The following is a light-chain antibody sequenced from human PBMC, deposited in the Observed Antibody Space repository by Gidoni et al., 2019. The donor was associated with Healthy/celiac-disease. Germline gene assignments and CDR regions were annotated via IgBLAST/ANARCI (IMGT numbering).Light chain of an antibody. CDR1: QSVSSY. V-gene: IGKV3-11*01. J-gene: IGKJ5*01. CDR2: DAS. Sequence: EIVLTQPPATLSLSPGERATLSCRASQSVSSYLAWYQQKPRQAPRPLIHDASNRATGIPARFSGSGSGTDFTLTISSLEPEDFAVYYCQQRSNWPPITFGQGTRLEIK. CDR3: QQRSNWPPIT.